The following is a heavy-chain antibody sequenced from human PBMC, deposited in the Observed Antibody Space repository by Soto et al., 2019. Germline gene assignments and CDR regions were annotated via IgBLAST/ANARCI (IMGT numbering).Heavy chain of an antibody. CDR2: IIPIFGTA. CDR1: GCTFISSA. J-gene: IGHJ4*02. V-gene: IGHV1-69*13. CDR3: ARIDDYSYYFDY. Sequence: TVXVSSKASGCTFISSAISWVRKAPGQGLEWMGGIIPIFGTANYAQKFQGRVTITADESTSTAYMELSSLRSEDTAVYYCARIDDYSYYFDYWGQGTLVTVSS. D-gene: IGHD4-4*01.